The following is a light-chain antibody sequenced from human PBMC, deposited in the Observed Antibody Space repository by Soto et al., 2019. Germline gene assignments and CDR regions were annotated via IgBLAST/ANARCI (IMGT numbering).Light chain of an antibody. V-gene: IGKV3-20*01. CDR1: QSVSSSY. J-gene: IGKJ4*01. CDR3: QQYGSSPLT. CDR2: GAS. Sequence: ENVLTQSPGTLSLSPGERATLSCRASQSVSSSYLAWYQQKPGQAPSLLIYGASYRATGIPDRFSGSGSGTDFTLTISRLEPVDFAVYYCQQYGSSPLTFGGGTKVEIK.